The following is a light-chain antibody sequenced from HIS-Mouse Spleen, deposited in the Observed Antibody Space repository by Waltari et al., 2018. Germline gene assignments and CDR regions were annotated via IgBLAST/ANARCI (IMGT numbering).Light chain of an antibody. CDR3: QSADSSGTGWV. V-gene: IGLV3-25*03. J-gene: IGLJ3*02. Sequence: SYELTQPPSVSVSPGQTARITCPGDALPKQYAYWYQQKPGQAPGLVIYKDSERPSGIPERFSGSSSGTTVTLTISGVQAEDEADYYCQSADSSGTGWVFGGGTKLTVL. CDR2: KDS. CDR1: ALPKQY.